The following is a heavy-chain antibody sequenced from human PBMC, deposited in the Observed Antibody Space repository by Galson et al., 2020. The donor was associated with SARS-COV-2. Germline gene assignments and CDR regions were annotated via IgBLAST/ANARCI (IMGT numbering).Heavy chain of an antibody. CDR1: GGSISSGGYY. CDR2: IYYSGST. Sequence: SETLSLTCTVSGGSISSGGYYWSWIRQHPGKGLEWIGYIYYSGSTYYNPSLKSRVTISVDTSKNQFSLKLSSVTAADTAVYYCARVDIQHIVVVTAIREFDYWGQGTLVTVSS. CDR3: ARVDIQHIVVVTAIREFDY. J-gene: IGHJ4*02. V-gene: IGHV4-31*03. D-gene: IGHD2-21*02.